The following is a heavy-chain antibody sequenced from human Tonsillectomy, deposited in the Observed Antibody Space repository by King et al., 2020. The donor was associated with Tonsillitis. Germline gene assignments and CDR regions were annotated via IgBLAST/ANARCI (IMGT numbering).Heavy chain of an antibody. CDR1: GSSISSGGYS. J-gene: IGHJ4*02. CDR3: ARSITIFGVVTPFDY. D-gene: IGHD3-3*01. Sequence: QLQESGPGLVKPSQTLSLTCAVSGSSISSGGYSWSWIRQPPGKGLEWIGYIYYSGSTYYNPSLKSRVTISVDTSKNQFSLKLSSVTAADTAVYYCARSITIFGVVTPFDYWGQGTLVTVSS. CDR2: IYYSGST. V-gene: IGHV4-30-4*07.